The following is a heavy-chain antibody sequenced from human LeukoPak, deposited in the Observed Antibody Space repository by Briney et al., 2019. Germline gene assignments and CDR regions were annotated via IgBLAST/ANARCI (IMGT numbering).Heavy chain of an antibody. D-gene: IGHD6-19*01. CDR3: AAGRENSVAAFDY. Sequence: GGSLRLSCAASGFTVSSNYMSWVRQAPGKGLEYVSAISSNGGSTYYADSVKGRFTISRDNSKNTLYLQMSSLRAEDTAVYYCAAGRENSVAAFDYWGQGTLVTVSS. CDR1: GFTVSSNY. J-gene: IGHJ4*02. V-gene: IGHV3-64*03. CDR2: ISSNGGST.